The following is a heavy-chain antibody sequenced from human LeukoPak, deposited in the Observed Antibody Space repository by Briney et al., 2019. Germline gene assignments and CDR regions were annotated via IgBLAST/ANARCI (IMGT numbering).Heavy chain of an antibody. CDR2: FDPEDGET. CDR3: ATEPLGYCSGGSCYL. Sequence: ASVKVSCKVSGYTLTELSMHWVRHAPGKGLEWKGGFDPEDGETIYGQKFQGRVTMTEDTSTDTAYMELSSLRSEDTAVYYCATEPLGYCSGGSCYLWGQGTLVTVSS. D-gene: IGHD2-15*01. V-gene: IGHV1-24*01. CDR1: GYTLTELS. J-gene: IGHJ4*02.